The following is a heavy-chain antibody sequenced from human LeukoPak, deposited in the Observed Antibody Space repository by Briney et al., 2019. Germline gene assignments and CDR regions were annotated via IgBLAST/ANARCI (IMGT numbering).Heavy chain of an antibody. V-gene: IGHV4-38-2*01. J-gene: IGHJ4*02. CDR3: ARGIPYYDFWSAFDY. CDR1: GYSISSGYY. Sequence: PSETLSLTCAVSGYSISSGYYWGWIRQPPRKALEWIGSIYHSGSTYYNPSLKSRVTISVDTSKNQFSLKLSSVTAADTAVYYCARGIPYYDFWSAFDYWGQGTLVTVSS. CDR2: IYHSGST. D-gene: IGHD3-3*01.